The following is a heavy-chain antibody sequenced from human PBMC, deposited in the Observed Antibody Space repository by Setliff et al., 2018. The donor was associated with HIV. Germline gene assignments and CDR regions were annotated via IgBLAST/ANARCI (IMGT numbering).Heavy chain of an antibody. CDR1: GYTLSELS. CDR2: FDPEDGDT. Sequence: ASVKVSCKVFGYTLSELSIHWVRQAPGKGFEWMGRFDPEDGDTLYAHKFQGRVTITADESTSTAYMELSSLRSEDTAVYYCAREGVSLWFGELPSSYYMDVWGKGTTVTVSS. J-gene: IGHJ6*03. CDR3: AREGVSLWFGELPSSYYMDV. V-gene: IGHV1-24*01. D-gene: IGHD3-10*01.